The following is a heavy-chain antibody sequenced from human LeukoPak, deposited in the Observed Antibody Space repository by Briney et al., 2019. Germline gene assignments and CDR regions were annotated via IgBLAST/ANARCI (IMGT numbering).Heavy chain of an antibody. J-gene: IGHJ6*02. CDR2: IYPGDSDT. V-gene: IGHV5-51*01. CDR3: ARTGMVRGFLYYYYGMDV. D-gene: IGHD3-10*01. Sequence: GESLKISCKGSGYSFTSYWIGWLRQMPGKGLEWMGIIYPGDSDTRYSPSFQGQVTISADKSISTAYLQWSSLKASDTAMYYCARTGMVRGFLYYYYGMDVWGQGTTVTVSS. CDR1: GYSFTSYW.